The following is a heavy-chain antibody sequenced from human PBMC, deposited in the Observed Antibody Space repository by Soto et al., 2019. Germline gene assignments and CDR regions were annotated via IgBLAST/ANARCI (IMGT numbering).Heavy chain of an antibody. CDR2: ISGSGGST. D-gene: IGHD1-26*01. V-gene: IGHV3-23*01. Sequence: GGSLRLSCAASGFTFSSYAMSWVRQAPGKGLEWVSAISGSGGSTYYADSVKGRFTISRDNSKNTLYLQMNSLRAEDTAVYYCAKDQGREQTYYYYYGMDVWGQGTTVTVSS. J-gene: IGHJ6*02. CDR1: GFTFSSYA. CDR3: AKDQGREQTYYYYYGMDV.